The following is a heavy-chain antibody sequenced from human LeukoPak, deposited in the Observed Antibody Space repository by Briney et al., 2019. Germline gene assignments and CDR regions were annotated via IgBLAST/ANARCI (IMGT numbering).Heavy chain of an antibody. CDR2: IRYDGSNK. Sequence: GGSLRLSCAASGFTFSSYGMHWVRQAPGKGLEWAAFIRYDGSNKYYADSVKGRFTISRDNSKNTLYLQMNSLRAEDTAVYYCAKDSMGGYYYDSSFGYFDYWGQGTLVTVSS. CDR1: GFTFSSYG. D-gene: IGHD3-22*01. CDR3: AKDSMGGYYYDSSFGYFDY. V-gene: IGHV3-30*02. J-gene: IGHJ4*02.